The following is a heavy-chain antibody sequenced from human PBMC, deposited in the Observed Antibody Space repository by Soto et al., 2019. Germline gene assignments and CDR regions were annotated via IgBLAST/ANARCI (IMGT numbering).Heavy chain of an antibody. D-gene: IGHD1-26*01. CDR3: ASSFEEDQRGSLDY. CDR1: GGSISSYY. J-gene: IGHJ4*02. CDR2: IYYSGST. Sequence: SETLSLTCTVSGGSISSYYWSWIRQPPGKGLEWIGYIYYSGSTNYNPSLKSRVTISVDTSKNQFSLKLSSVTAADTAVYYCASSFEEDQRGSLDYWGQGTLGTV. V-gene: IGHV4-59*01.